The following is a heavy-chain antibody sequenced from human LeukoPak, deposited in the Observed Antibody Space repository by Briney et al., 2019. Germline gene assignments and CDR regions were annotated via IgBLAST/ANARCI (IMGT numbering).Heavy chain of an antibody. D-gene: IGHD4/OR15-4a*01. CDR2: VSGSGGTT. Sequence: QSGGSLRLSCAASGFTSSTHGMTWVRQTPGKGLEWVSSVSGSGGTTFYADSVKGRFTISRDNFKNTQYLQMNSLRTEDTAVYYCAKLKAGLSGAYDYWGQGTLVTVSS. CDR1: GFTSSTHG. J-gene: IGHJ4*02. V-gene: IGHV3-23*01. CDR3: AKLKAGLSGAYDY.